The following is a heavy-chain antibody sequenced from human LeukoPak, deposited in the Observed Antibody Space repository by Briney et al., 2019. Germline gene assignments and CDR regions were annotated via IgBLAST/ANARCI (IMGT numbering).Heavy chain of an antibody. Sequence: GESLKISCKGSGYSFTNYWIGWVRPMPGKGLDWMGIIYPGDSDTRYSPSFQGQVTISADKSTSTAFLQWSSLKASDSAMYYCARSTQQLVAPHFDYWGLGTLVTVSS. V-gene: IGHV5-51*01. D-gene: IGHD6-6*01. CDR3: ARSTQQLVAPHFDY. CDR1: GYSFTNYW. J-gene: IGHJ4*02. CDR2: IYPGDSDT.